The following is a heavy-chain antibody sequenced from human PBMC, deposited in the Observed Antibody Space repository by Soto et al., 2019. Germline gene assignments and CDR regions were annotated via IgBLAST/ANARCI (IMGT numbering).Heavy chain of an antibody. Sequence: QNTLKESGPTLVKPTQTLTLTCTFSGFSLSTSGVGVGWIRQPPGKALEWLGFIYWDEDKRYSPSLKSRLTITKDTSKSQVVLTMTNMDPVDTATYYCAHVFTSLAPFDSWGQGTLVTVSA. CDR1: GFSLSTSGVG. CDR3: AHVFTSLAPFDS. CDR2: IYWDEDK. J-gene: IGHJ4*02. D-gene: IGHD3-10*02. V-gene: IGHV2-5*02.